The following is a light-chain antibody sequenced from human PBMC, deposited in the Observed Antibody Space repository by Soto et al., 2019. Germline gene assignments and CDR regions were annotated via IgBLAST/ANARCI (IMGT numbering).Light chain of an antibody. CDR3: QQYNNWPPYT. CDR2: GAS. J-gene: IGKJ2*01. Sequence: EIVMTQSPATLSVSPGERATLSCRASQSVTNNLAWYQQKPGQAPRLLIYGASTRATGIPARFSGTGSGTEFTLTISSLQSEDFAVYYCQQYNNWPPYTFGQGTKLEIK. V-gene: IGKV3-15*01. CDR1: QSVTNN.